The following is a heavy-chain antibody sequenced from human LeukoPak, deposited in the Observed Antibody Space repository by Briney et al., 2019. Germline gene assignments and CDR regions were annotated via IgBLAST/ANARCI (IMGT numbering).Heavy chain of an antibody. CDR3: AREDESSYYGMDV. CDR1: GFTFSSYS. J-gene: IGHJ6*02. V-gene: IGHV3-48*01. CDR2: ISSSSSTI. Sequence: GGSLRLSCAASGFTFSSYSMNWVRQAPGKGLEWVSYISSSSSTIYYADSVKGRFTISRDNSKNTLYLQMNSLRAEDTAVYYCAREDESSYYGMDVWGQGTTVTVSS.